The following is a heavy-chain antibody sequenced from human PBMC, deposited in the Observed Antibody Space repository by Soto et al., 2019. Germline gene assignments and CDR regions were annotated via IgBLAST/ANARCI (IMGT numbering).Heavy chain of an antibody. CDR3: ARHIVDTSMTASFNY. Sequence: PGESLKISCKTSGYSFLNYWIGWVRQMPGKGLKWMGIIYPGDSDARYSPSFQGQVTISADKSISTVYLQWSSLKASDTAMYYCARHIVDTSMTASFNYWGQGTQVTVSS. CDR1: GYSFLNYW. J-gene: IGHJ4*02. V-gene: IGHV5-51*01. CDR2: IYPGDSDA. D-gene: IGHD5-18*01.